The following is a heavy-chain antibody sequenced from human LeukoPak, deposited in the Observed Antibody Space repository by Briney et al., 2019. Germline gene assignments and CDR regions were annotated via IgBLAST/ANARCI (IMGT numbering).Heavy chain of an antibody. Sequence: GGSLRLSCAASGFTFSSHSMNWVRQAPGEGLEWVSYISSSGSTIYYADSVKGRFTISRDNAKNSLYLQMNSLRAEDTAVYYCAELGITMIGGVWGKGTTVTISS. D-gene: IGHD3-10*02. V-gene: IGHV3-48*01. J-gene: IGHJ6*04. CDR3: AELGITMIGGV. CDR1: GFTFSSHS. CDR2: ISSSGSTI.